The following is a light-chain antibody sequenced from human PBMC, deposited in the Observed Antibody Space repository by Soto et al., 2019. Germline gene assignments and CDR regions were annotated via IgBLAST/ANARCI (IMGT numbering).Light chain of an antibody. CDR1: SSDFDIYKY. V-gene: IGLV2-14*01. CDR3: SSYAGSSNV. J-gene: IGLJ1*01. CDR2: QVT. Sequence: SALTQPASVSGSPGQSITISCTGTSSDFDIYKYVSWYQQHPGKAPKLMIYQVTNRPSGVSNRFSGSTSGNTASLTISGLQAEDEADYYCSSYAGSSNVFGTGTKVTVL.